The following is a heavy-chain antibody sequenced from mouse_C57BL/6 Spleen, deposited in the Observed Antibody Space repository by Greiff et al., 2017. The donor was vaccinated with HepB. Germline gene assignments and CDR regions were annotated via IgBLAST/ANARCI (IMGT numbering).Heavy chain of an antibody. CDR3: ARVGYLPVFFDY. CDR2: IDPSDSET. CDR1: GYTFTSYW. Sequence: VQLQQPGAELVRPGSSVKLSCKASGYTFTSYWMHWVKQRPIQGLEWIGNIDPSDSETHYNQKFKDKATLTVDKSSSTAYMQLSSLTSEDSAVYYCARVGYLPVFFDYWGQGTTLTVSS. J-gene: IGHJ2*01. D-gene: IGHD2-2*01. V-gene: IGHV1-52*01.